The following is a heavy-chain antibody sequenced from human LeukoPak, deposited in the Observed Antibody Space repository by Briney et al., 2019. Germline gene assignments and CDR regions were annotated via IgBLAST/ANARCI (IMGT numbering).Heavy chain of an antibody. Sequence: SETLSLTCTVSGGSIRNYYWSWIRQPAGKGMEWIGRIYTSGSTNYNPSLKCRVTMSVDTSKNQLSLKLSSMTAADTAVHYCARVTYSSSSMSLDAFDIWGQGTMVTVSS. D-gene: IGHD6-6*01. CDR1: GGSIRNYY. V-gene: IGHV4-4*07. CDR2: IYTSGST. CDR3: ARVTYSSSSMSLDAFDI. J-gene: IGHJ3*02.